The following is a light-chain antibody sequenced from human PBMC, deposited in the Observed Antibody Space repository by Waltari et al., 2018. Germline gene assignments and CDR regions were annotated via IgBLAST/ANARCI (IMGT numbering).Light chain of an antibody. J-gene: IGKJ2*01. Sequence: DIQMTQSPSSLSASVGDRVTITCQASQDISNNLNWYQQKPGKAPKLLIYSASNLEAGVPSRFSGSGSGTDFTFTISSLQPEDIATYYCQQYDNLLTFGQGTKLEIK. CDR1: QDISNN. CDR3: QQYDNLLT. CDR2: SAS. V-gene: IGKV1-33*01.